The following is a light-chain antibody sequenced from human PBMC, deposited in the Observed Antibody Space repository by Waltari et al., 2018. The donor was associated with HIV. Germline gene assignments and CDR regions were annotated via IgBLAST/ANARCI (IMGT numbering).Light chain of an antibody. V-gene: IGKV1-5*03. CDR1: PSISSW. CDR2: EAS. CDR3: QQYYTYPWT. Sequence: DIQMTQSPSTLSASVGDRLHITDRACPSISSWLAWYQQKPGKAPKLLINEASSLGSGVPSRFSGSGSGTEFTLTIISLQPDDFATYYCQQYYTYPWTFGQGTKVEIK. J-gene: IGKJ1*01.